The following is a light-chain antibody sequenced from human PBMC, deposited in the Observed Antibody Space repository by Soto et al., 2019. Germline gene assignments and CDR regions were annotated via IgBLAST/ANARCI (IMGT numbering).Light chain of an antibody. CDR2: GAS. CDR1: QSVSSSY. V-gene: IGKV3-20*01. CDR3: QQYGSSPPIT. Sequence: EIVLTQSPGTLSLSPGERATLSCRASQSVSSSYLAWYQQKPGQAPRLLIYGASSRATGIQDRFSGSGSGTDFPLTISILEPEDFAVYYCQQYGSSPPITFGQVTRLYIK. J-gene: IGKJ5*01.